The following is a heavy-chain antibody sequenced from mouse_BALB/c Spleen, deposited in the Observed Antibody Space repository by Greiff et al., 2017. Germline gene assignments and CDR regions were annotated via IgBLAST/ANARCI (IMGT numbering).Heavy chain of an antibody. J-gene: IGHJ4*01. Sequence: EVMLVESGAGLVKPGGSLKLSCAASGFTFTDYCMYWVRQTPEKRLEWVATICDGGSYTYYPDSVKGRFTISRDNAKDNLYLQMSSLKSEDTAMYYCAREGYRGYAMDYWGQGTSVTVSS. D-gene: IGHD2-2*01. CDR1: GFTFTDYC. CDR3: AREGYRGYAMDY. V-gene: IGHV5-4*02. CDR2: ICDGGSYT.